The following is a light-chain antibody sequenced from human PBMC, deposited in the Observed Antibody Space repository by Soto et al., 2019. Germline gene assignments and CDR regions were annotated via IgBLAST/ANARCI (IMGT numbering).Light chain of an antibody. J-gene: IGLJ2*01. CDR1: SSDVGSYNL. CDR2: EVS. V-gene: IGLV2-23*02. Sequence: QSALTQPASVSGSPGQSITISCTGTSSDVGSYNLVSWYQQHPGKAPKLMIYEVSKRPSGVSNRFSGSKSGSTASLTISGLQAEDEADYYCCSYAGSSTSYVVFGGGTKLTVL. CDR3: CSYAGSSTSYVV.